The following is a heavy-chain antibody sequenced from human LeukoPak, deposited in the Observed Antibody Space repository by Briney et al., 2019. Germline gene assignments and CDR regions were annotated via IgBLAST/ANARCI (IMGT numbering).Heavy chain of an antibody. CDR2: ISYDGSNK. V-gene: IGHV3-30-3*01. CDR1: GFTFSSYA. Sequence: PGRSLRLSCAASGFTFSSYAMHWVRQAPGKGLEWVAVISYDGSNKYYADSVKGRFTISRDNAKNSLYLQMNSLRAEDTAVYYCARDPGIGEIDYWGQGTLVTVSS. D-gene: IGHD3-10*01. CDR3: ARDPGIGEIDY. J-gene: IGHJ4*02.